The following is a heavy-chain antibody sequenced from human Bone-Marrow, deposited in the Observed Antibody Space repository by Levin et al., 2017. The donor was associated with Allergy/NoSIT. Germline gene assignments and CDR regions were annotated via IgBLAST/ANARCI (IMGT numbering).Heavy chain of an antibody. Sequence: GGSLRLSCAASGFTFSSYEMNWVRQAPGKGLEWVSYISSSGSTIYYADSVKGRFTISRDNAKNSLYLQMNSLRAEDTAVYYCAREAGVVPVPLDAFDIWGQGTMVTVSS. V-gene: IGHV3-48*03. J-gene: IGHJ3*02. D-gene: IGHD3-3*01. CDR2: ISSSGSTI. CDR3: AREAGVVPVPLDAFDI. CDR1: GFTFSSYE.